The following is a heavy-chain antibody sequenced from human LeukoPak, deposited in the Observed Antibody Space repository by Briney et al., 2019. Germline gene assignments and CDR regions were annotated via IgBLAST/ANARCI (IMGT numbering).Heavy chain of an antibody. Sequence: PGGSLRLSCAASGFTFSTYTMNWVRQAPGKGLEWVSAISGSGGSTYYADSVKGRFTISRDNAKNSLSLQMTSLRVDDSAVYYCVRGQTNLDNWFDPWGQGTLVIVSS. CDR3: VRGQTNLDNWFDP. CDR1: GFTFSTYT. J-gene: IGHJ5*02. V-gene: IGHV3-23*01. CDR2: ISGSGGST. D-gene: IGHD2-8*01.